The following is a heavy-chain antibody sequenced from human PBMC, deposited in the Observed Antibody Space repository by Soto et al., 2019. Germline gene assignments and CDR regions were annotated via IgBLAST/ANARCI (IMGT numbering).Heavy chain of an antibody. J-gene: IGHJ3*02. V-gene: IGHV1-69*01. CDR3: ARDPAYYDSSGDAFDI. D-gene: IGHD3-22*01. CDR1: GGTFISYT. CDR2: IIPVFGTT. Sequence: QVQLVQSGAEVKKPGSSVKVSCKASGGTFISYTITWVRQAPGQGLEWMGGIIPVFGTTNYAQKFQGRVTITEDESTRSAYMELSGLTSEDTAVYYCARDPAYYDSSGDAFDIGGQVTMVTVSS.